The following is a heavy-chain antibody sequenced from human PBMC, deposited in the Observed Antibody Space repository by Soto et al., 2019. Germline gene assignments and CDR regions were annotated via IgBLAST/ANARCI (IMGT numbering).Heavy chain of an antibody. CDR2: IYKSATT. D-gene: IGHD7-27*01. CDR1: GDSISNLDYL. V-gene: IGHV4-30-4*01. Sequence: QVQLLESGPGLVKPSQTLSLTCSVSGDSISNLDYLWAWIRQPPGQALEYIGYIYKSATTYYNPSFESRVAISVDTSKSQFSLNVTSVTAADTAVYFCARGRYCLTGRCFPNWFDSWGQGALVTVSS. CDR3: ARGRYCLTGRCFPNWFDS. J-gene: IGHJ5*01.